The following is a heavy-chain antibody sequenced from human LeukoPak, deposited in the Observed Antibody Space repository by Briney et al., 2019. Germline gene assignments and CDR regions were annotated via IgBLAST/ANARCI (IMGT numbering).Heavy chain of an antibody. D-gene: IGHD3-10*01. V-gene: IGHV4-59*01. CDR3: ARDFRDYYGSGTHGYYYYYGMDV. CDR1: GGSISSYH. J-gene: IGHJ6*02. CDR2: IYYSGST. Sequence: PSETLSLTCTVSGGSISSYHWSWIRQPPGKGLEWIGYIYYSGSTNYNPSLKSRVTISVDTSKNQFSLKLSSVTAADTAVYYCARDFRDYYGSGTHGYYYYYGMDVWGQGTTVTVSS.